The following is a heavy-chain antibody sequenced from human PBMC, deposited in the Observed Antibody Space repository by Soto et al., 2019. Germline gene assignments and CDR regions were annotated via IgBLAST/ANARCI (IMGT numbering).Heavy chain of an antibody. CDR3: ARSVAVPGAHIDY. CDR1: GVSISGSY. J-gene: IGHJ4*02. Sequence: PSETLSLTCSVSGVSISGSYWSWIRQSPVKGLEWLGYVYYTGSTNYSPSLRSRVSISVDTSKNEFSLRLSSVTAAGTAVYFCARSVAVPGAHIDYWGQGTPVIVTS. D-gene: IGHD6-19*01. CDR2: VYYTGST. V-gene: IGHV4-59*01.